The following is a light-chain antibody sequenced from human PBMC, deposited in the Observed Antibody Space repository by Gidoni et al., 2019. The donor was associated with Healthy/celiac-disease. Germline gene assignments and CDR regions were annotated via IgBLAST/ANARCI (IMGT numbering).Light chain of an antibody. V-gene: IGLV3-1*01. CDR1: QLGDKY. J-gene: IGLJ1*01. Sequence: SYELTQPPSVSVSPGQTASITCSGDQLGDKYACWYQQTPGQSPVLVIYQDSKRPSGIPERFSGSNSGNTATLTISGTQAMDEADYYCQAWDSSTPWVFGTGTKVTVL. CDR3: QAWDSSTPWV. CDR2: QDS.